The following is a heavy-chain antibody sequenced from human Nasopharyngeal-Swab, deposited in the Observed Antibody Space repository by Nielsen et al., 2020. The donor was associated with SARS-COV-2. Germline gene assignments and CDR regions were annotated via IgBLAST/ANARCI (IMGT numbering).Heavy chain of an antibody. J-gene: IGHJ4*02. Sequence: GGSLRLSCAASGFIFSDSAIHWVRQASGKGLEWVGRTRSKGNSYATEYAASVEGRFTISRDDSKNTAYLQMDSLMTEDTAVYYCSRCGGSCYTGKDYWGQGTLVTVSS. CDR1: GFIFSDSA. D-gene: IGHD2-15*01. V-gene: IGHV3-73*01. CDR2: TRSKGNSYAT. CDR3: SRCGGSCYTGKDY.